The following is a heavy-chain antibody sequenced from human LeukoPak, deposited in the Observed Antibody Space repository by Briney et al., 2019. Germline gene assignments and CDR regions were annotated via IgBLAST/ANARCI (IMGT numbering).Heavy chain of an antibody. Sequence: GRSLRLSCAASGFTFDDYAMHWVRQAPGKGLEWVSGISWNSGTIGYADSVKGRFTISRDNAKNSLYLQMNSLRAEDTALYYCAKALSGCSYGTFDFWGQGTLVTVSS. J-gene: IGHJ4*02. CDR2: ISWNSGTI. CDR1: GFTFDDYA. CDR3: AKALSGCSYGTFDF. V-gene: IGHV3-9*01. D-gene: IGHD5-18*01.